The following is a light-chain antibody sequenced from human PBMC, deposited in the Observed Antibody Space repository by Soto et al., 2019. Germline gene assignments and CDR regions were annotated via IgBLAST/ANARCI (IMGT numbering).Light chain of an antibody. CDR1: QSISSW. CDR3: QQYNSYWT. CDR2: DAS. Sequence: DIQMTQSPSTLSASVGDRVTITGRASQSISSWLAWYQPKPGKAPQLLIYDASSLESGVPSRLSGRGAGTEFTLPIRSLQPDDFATYYCQQYNSYWTFGQGTKVDI. J-gene: IGKJ1*01. V-gene: IGKV1-5*01.